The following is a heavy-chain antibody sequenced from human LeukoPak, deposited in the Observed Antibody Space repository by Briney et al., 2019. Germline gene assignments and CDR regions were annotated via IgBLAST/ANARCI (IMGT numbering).Heavy chain of an antibody. CDR3: ARVGTEYYFDY. D-gene: IGHD3-10*01. Sequence: PGGSLRLSCAASGFTFSRYEMKWVRQAPGKGLEWVSYISSSSSTIYYADSVKGRFTISRDNAKNSLYLQMNSLRAEDTAVYYCARVGTEYYFDYWGQGTLVTVSS. J-gene: IGHJ4*02. CDR2: ISSSSSTI. V-gene: IGHV3-48*01. CDR1: GFTFSRYE.